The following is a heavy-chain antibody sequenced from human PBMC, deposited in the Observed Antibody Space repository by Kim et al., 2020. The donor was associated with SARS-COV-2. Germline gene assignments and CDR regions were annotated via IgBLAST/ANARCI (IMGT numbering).Heavy chain of an antibody. CDR1: GFTVSSNY. D-gene: IGHD4-17*01. CDR2: IYSGGST. V-gene: IGHV3-53*04. J-gene: IGHJ3*02. CDR3: ARDYGDYVLGAFDI. Sequence: GGSLRLSCAASGFTVSSNYMSWVRQAPGKGLEWVSVIYSGGSTYYADSVKGRFTISRHNSKNTLYLQMNSLRAEDTAVYYCARDYGDYVLGAFDIWGQGTMVTVSS.